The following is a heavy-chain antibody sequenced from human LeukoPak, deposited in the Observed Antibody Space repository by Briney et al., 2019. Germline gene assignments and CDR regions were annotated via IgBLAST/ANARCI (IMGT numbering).Heavy chain of an antibody. V-gene: IGHV1-2*02. D-gene: IGHD2-15*01. CDR1: GYTFTGYY. J-gene: IGHJ4*02. Sequence: GASVKVSCKAPGYTFTGYYMHWLRQAPGQGLEWMGWINPNNGGTNYAQRFQGRVTMTRDTSISTAYMEVSRLRFDDTAVYYCASGPSLGTTHPYFDYWGQGTLVTVSS. CDR2: INPNNGGT. CDR3: ASGPSLGTTHPYFDY.